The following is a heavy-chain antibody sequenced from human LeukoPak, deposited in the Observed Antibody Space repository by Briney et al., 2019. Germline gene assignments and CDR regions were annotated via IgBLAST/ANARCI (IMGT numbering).Heavy chain of an antibody. J-gene: IGHJ4*02. CDR1: GYSISNGYY. Sequence: PSETLSLTCVVSGYSISNGYYCGWIRHPPGKGLEWIESIFHSGNTYYNPSLKSRVTMSVDTSKNQFSLRLTSVTAADTAAYYCARFRRGWYFDYWSQGTLVTVSS. V-gene: IGHV4-38-2*01. CDR2: IFHSGNT. D-gene: IGHD3-10*01. CDR3: ARFRRGWYFDY.